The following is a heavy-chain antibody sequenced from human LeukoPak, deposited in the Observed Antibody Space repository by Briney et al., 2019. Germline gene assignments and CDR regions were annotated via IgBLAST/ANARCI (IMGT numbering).Heavy chain of an antibody. Sequence: TSETLSLTCAVSGGSISSGSYSWSWLRQPPGKGLEWIGYIYHSGSTYYNPSLKSRVTISVDRSKNQFSLKLSSVTAADTAVYYCARAEGWFDPWGQGTLVTVSS. CDR1: GGSISSGSYS. CDR2: IYHSGST. CDR3: ARAEGWFDP. J-gene: IGHJ5*02. V-gene: IGHV4-30-2*01.